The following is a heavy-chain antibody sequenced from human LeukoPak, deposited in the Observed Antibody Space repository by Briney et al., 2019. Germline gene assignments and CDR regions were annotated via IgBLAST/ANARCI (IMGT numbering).Heavy chain of an antibody. V-gene: IGHV4-61*02. Sequence: SETMSLTSTVAGGAFSSGSYCWSWVRQPAGKGLEWIGRIYNSGSTNYNPSLKSRVTISVDTSKNQFSLKLSSVTAADTALYYCATSGPGDYWGQGTLVTVSS. CDR2: IYNSGST. D-gene: IGHD7-27*01. CDR1: GGAFSSGSYC. CDR3: ATSGPGDY. J-gene: IGHJ4*02.